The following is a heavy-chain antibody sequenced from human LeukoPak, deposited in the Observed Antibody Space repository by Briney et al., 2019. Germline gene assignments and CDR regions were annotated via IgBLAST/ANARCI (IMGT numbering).Heavy chain of an antibody. V-gene: IGHV5-51*01. J-gene: IGHJ4*02. D-gene: IGHD2-2*02. CDR2: ISPGDSAT. CDR1: GYSFTSSW. Sequence: GESLKISCKGSGYSFTSSWIGWVRQMPGKVLEWMGIISPGDSATRYSPSFHGQVTISADKSISTSYLQWSSLKDSATAMYYCARAALVYCSSTSCYIFDYWGQGTLVTVSS. CDR3: ARAALVYCSSTSCYIFDY.